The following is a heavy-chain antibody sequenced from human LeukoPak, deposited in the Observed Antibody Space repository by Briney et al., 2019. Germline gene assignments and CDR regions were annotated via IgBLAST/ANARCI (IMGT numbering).Heavy chain of an antibody. Sequence: GGSLRLSCAASGFTFNTYTMNWVRQAPGKGLEWVSYISGSSGIIDYADSVRGRFTISRDNSKNTLYLQMNSLRAEDTAVYYCARWGILELRPSFDYWGQGTLVTVSS. V-gene: IGHV3-48*01. CDR3: ARWGILELRPSFDY. J-gene: IGHJ4*02. CDR1: GFTFNTYT. D-gene: IGHD3-16*01. CDR2: ISGSSGII.